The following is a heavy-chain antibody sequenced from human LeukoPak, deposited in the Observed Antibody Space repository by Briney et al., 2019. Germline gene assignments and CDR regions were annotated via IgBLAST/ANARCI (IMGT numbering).Heavy chain of an antibody. CDR2: ISPSGGST. V-gene: IGHV1-46*01. CDR3: ARVPVRGVIIKAFDI. J-gene: IGHJ3*02. D-gene: IGHD3-10*01. Sequence: ASVKVSCKAFGYTFTSNYMHWVRQAPGQGPEWMGVISPSGGSTTYAQKFQGRVTLTRDTSISTAYMELSRLRSDDTAVYYCARVPVRGVIIKAFDIWGQGTMVTVSS. CDR1: GYTFTSNY.